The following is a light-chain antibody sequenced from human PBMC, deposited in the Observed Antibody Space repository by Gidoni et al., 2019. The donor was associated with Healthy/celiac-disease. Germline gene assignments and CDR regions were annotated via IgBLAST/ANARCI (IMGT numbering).Light chain of an antibody. CDR3: QQYGSSPRT. V-gene: IGKV3-20*01. J-gene: IGKJ4*02. CDR2: GAS. CDR1: QSVSSSY. Sequence: DTVFTLSLGTLSLSPGESPTLFCRASQSVSSSYLAWYQQKPGQAPRLLIYGASSRATGIPDRFSGSGSGTDFTLTISRLEPEDFAVYYCQQYGSSPRTFGGGTKVEIK.